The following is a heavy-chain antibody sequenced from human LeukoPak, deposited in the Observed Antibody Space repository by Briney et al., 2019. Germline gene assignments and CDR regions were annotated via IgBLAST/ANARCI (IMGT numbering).Heavy chain of an antibody. J-gene: IGHJ6*02. CDR1: GFTFSSYW. CDR3: ARVGGTSPEYYYYGMDV. V-gene: IGHV3-7*01. D-gene: IGHD4-23*01. CDR2: IKQDGSEK. Sequence: GGTLRLSRAASGFTFSSYWMSWVRQAPGKGLEWVANIKQDGSEKYYVDSVKGRFTISRNNAKNSLYLQMNSLRVDDSAVYYCARVGGTSPEYYYYGMDVWGQGTTVTVSS.